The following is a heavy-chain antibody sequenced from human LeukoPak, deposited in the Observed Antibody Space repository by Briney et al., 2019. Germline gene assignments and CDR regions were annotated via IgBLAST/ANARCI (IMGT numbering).Heavy chain of an antibody. CDR3: ARDGGGSPDY. CDR1: GFIFSNYA. J-gene: IGHJ4*02. V-gene: IGHV3-64*01. Sequence: GGSLRLSCAASGFIFSNYAMHWVRQAPGKGLEYVSAISDNGGSTFYVNSLKGRFTISRDNSKNTLYLQMGSLRAEDMAVYYCARDGGGSPDYWGQGTLVTVSS. D-gene: IGHD3-16*01. CDR2: ISDNGGST.